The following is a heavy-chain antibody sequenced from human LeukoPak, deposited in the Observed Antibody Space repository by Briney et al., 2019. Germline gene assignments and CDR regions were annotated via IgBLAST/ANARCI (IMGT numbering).Heavy chain of an antibody. CDR1: GGSLSSYY. V-gene: IGHV4-59*06. CDR2: IYYSVSN. D-gene: IGHD3-10*01. Sequence: PSETLSLTCTVSGGSLSSYYWRWIRQTARKGLEWVGDIYYSVSNYVTLSLKSRVTISVDTSKNHFSLQLTSVTAADTAVYYCAMVRGVITDYWCQGTVVTVSS. J-gene: IGHJ4*02. CDR3: AMVRGVITDY.